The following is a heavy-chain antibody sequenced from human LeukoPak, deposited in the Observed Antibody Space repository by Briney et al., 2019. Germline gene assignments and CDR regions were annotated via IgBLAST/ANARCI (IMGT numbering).Heavy chain of an antibody. J-gene: IGHJ6*04. D-gene: IGHD2-15*01. CDR1: GFTFSSYA. CDR3: AKDRHYCSGGSCYSYNYYGMDV. Sequence: GGSLRLSCAASGFTFSSYAMSWVRQAPGKGLEWVSATSGRGSSTYYADSVKGRFTISRDSSKNTLFLQMNSLRAEDTAVYYCAKDRHYCSGGSCYSYNYYGMDVWGKGTTVTVSS. CDR2: TSGRGSST. V-gene: IGHV3-23*01.